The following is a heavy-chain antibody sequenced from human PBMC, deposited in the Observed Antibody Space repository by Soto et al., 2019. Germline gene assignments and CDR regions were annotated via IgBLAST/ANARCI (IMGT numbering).Heavy chain of an antibody. J-gene: IGHJ4*02. V-gene: IGHV3-21*01. CDR2: ISSSSSYI. CDR3: ASEALGYCSSTSCYF. D-gene: IGHD2-2*01. CDR1: GFTFSSYS. Sequence: GGSLRLSCAASGFTFSSYSMNWVRQAPGKGLEWVSSISSSSSYIYYADSVKGRFTISRDNAKNSLYLQMNSLRAEDTAVYYCASEALGYCSSTSCYFWGQGTLVTVSS.